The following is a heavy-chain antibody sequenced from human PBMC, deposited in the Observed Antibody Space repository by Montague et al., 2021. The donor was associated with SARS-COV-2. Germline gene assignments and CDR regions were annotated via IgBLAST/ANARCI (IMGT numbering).Heavy chain of an antibody. V-gene: IGHV4-61*08. D-gene: IGHD3-10*01. Sequence: LVKPTQTLTLTCTFSGFSLSTSGMCVSWIRQPLGKGLEYIGYIYYSGSTNYNPSLKSRVTMPVDTSKNQFSLKLSSVTAADTAVYYCARGDGHYYGSGTYPYYWGQGTLVTVSS. CDR1: GFSLSTSGMC. CDR3: ARGDGHYYGSGTYPYY. J-gene: IGHJ4*02. CDR2: IYYSGST.